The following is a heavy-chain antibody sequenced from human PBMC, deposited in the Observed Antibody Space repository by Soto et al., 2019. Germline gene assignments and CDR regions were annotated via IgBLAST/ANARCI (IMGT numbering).Heavy chain of an antibody. Sequence: QVQLQESGPGLVKPSETLSLTCTVSGGSINSYYWYWIRQPAGKGLEWIGRIYISGSTNYNPSLKSRVTMSIDTSKNQFSLKVSSVTAADTAVYYCAKSSSRSSLGQYVLDVWGQGTTVTVSS. CDR3: AKSSSRSSLGQYVLDV. CDR1: GGSINSYY. V-gene: IGHV4-4*07. CDR2: IYISGST. J-gene: IGHJ6*02. D-gene: IGHD6-13*01.